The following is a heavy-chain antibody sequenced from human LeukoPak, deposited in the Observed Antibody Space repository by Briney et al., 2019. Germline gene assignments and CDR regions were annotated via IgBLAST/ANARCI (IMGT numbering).Heavy chain of an antibody. D-gene: IGHD3-10*02. CDR3: ARDPPMIGGPFDY. Sequence: PGGSLRLSRAASGFTFSSYEMNWVRQAPGKGLEWVSYISSSGSTIYYADSVKGRFTISRDNAKNSLYLQMNSLRAEDTAVYYCARDPPMIGGPFDYWGQGTLVTVSS. CDR2: ISSSGSTI. CDR1: GFTFSSYE. J-gene: IGHJ4*02. V-gene: IGHV3-48*03.